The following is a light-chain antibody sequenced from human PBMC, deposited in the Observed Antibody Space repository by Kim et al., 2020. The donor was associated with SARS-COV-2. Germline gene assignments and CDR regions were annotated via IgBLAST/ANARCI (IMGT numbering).Light chain of an antibody. V-gene: IGLV3-19*01. CDR3: NSRDSNDNVV. J-gene: IGLJ2*01. Sequence: VALGQTGRITCQGDSLRSYYATWYQQKPGQAPIRVIYGKNSRPSGTPDRFSGSSSGNTASLTISGTQAGDEADYYCNSRDSNDNVVFGGGTQLTVL. CDR1: SLRSYY. CDR2: GKN.